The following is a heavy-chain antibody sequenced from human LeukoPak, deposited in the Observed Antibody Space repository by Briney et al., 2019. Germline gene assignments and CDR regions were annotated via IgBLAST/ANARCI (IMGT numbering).Heavy chain of an antibody. Sequence: SETLSLTCTVSGGSISSYYWSWIRQPPGKGLEWIGYIYYSGSTNYNPSLKSRVTISVDTSKSQFSLKLSSVTAADTAVYYCARLYYYDSSGYYYPVGDYFDYWGQGTLVTVSS. CDR1: GGSISSYY. CDR3: ARLYYYDSSGYYYPVGDYFDY. J-gene: IGHJ4*02. D-gene: IGHD3-22*01. V-gene: IGHV4-59*08. CDR2: IYYSGST.